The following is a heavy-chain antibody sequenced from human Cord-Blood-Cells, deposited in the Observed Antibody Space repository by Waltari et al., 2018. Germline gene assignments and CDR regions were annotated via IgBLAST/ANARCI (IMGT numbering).Heavy chain of an antibody. V-gene: IGHV4-30-2*01. D-gene: IGHD2-8*01. CDR3: ARGQALIGDAFDI. CDR2: IYHSGST. J-gene: IGHJ3*02. Sequence: QLQLQESGSGLVKPSQTLSLTCAVSGGSISSGGYYWSWIRQPPGKGLGWIGYIYHSGSTYDHPSLKSRVTISVDRSKNQFSLKLSSVTAADTAVYYCARGQALIGDAFDIWGQGTMVTVSS. CDR1: GGSISSGGYY.